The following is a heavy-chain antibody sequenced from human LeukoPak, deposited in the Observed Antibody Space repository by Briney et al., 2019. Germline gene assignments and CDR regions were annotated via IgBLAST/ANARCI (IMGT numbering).Heavy chain of an antibody. CDR1: GFTFSSYG. Sequence: PGRSLRLSCAASGFTFSSYGMHWVRQTPGKGLEWVAVIWYDGSNKYYADSVKGRFTISRDNSKNTLYLQMNSLRVEDTAVYYCAKVRLGSGYYGMDVWGQGTTVTVSS. V-gene: IGHV3-33*06. CDR2: IWYDGSNK. D-gene: IGHD3-10*01. J-gene: IGHJ6*02. CDR3: AKVRLGSGYYGMDV.